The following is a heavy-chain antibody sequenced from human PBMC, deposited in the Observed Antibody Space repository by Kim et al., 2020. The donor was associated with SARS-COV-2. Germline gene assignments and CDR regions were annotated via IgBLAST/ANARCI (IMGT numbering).Heavy chain of an antibody. Sequence: GSLTRYADSVKGRFTISRDNTENTVYLQMNSLRVEDTAVYYCARGMGDYLGQGTLVTVSS. J-gene: IGHJ4*02. D-gene: IGHD1-26*01. CDR3: ARGMGDY. V-gene: IGHV3-74*01. CDR2: GSLT.